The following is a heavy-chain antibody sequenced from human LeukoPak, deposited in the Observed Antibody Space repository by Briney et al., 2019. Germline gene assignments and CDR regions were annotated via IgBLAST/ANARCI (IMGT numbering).Heavy chain of an antibody. CDR1: GDSVSINSAA. V-gene: IGHV6-1*01. D-gene: IGHD1-7*01. J-gene: IGHJ4*02. CDR3: ARELELKMYYFDY. CDR2: TYYRSKWYN. Sequence: SPTLSLTFAISGDSVSINSAAWNWVRQSPARGLEWLGSTYYRSKWYNDYAVSVKSRITINPDTSKNQFSLQLNSVTPEDTAVYYCARELELKMYYFDYWGQGTLVTVSS.